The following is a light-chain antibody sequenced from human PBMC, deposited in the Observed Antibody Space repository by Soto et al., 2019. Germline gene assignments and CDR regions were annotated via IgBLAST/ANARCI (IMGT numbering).Light chain of an antibody. J-gene: IGKJ1*01. CDR1: QSVNSN. CDR2: GAS. CDR3: QQYNNWPT. Sequence: EIVMTQSPATLSVSPGERATLSCRASQSVNSNLAWYQQKPGQAPRLLIYGASTRATGVSARFSGSWSGTEFTLTISSLQSEDFAVYFGQQYNNWPTFGQGTKVEIK. V-gene: IGKV3-15*01.